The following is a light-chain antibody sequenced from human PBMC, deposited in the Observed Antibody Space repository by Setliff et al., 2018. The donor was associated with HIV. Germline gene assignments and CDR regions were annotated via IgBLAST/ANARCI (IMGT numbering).Light chain of an antibody. V-gene: IGLV2-23*01. CDR2: QAT. J-gene: IGLJ1*01. Sequence: LTQPASVSGSPGQSITISCTGTSNDVGRYDLVSWYQQHPGKAPKLMIYQATKRPSGVSNRFSGSKSGNTASLTISGLQAEDEADYYCCSNTGSNTYVFGTGTKVTVL. CDR3: CSNTGSNTYV. CDR1: SNDVGRYDL.